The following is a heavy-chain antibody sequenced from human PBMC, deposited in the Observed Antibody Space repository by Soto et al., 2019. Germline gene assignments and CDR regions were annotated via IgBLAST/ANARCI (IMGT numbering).Heavy chain of an antibody. J-gene: IGHJ4*02. V-gene: IGHV3-23*01. CDR1: GFTFSSYA. D-gene: IGHD6-19*01. CDR2: ISGSGGST. CDR3: AKVYVYSSGWYLVY. Sequence: PGGSLRLSCAASGFTFSSYAMSWVRQAPGKGLEWVSAISGSGGSTYYADSVKGRFTISRDNSKNTLYLQMNSLRAEDTAVYYCAKVYVYSSGWYLVYWGQGTLVTVSS.